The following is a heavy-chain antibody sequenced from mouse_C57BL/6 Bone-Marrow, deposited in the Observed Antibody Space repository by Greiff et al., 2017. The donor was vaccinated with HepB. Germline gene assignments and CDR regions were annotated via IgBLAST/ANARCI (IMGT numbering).Heavy chain of an antibody. Sequence: EVQLQQSGGDLVKPGGSLKLSCAASGFTFSSYGMSWVRQTPDKRLEWVATISSGGSYTYYPDSVKGRFTISRDNAKNTLYLQMSSLKSDDTAMYYCARQGRYYYGSSYVKYYYAMDYWGQGTSVTVSS. CDR1: GFTFSSYG. V-gene: IGHV5-6*01. D-gene: IGHD1-1*01. J-gene: IGHJ4*01. CDR2: ISSGGSYT. CDR3: ARQGRYYYGSSYVKYYYAMDY.